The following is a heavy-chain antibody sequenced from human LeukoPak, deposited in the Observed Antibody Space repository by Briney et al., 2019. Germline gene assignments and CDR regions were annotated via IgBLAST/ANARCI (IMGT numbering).Heavy chain of an antibody. CDR3: ARHGAAGPFYYYYYMDV. V-gene: IGHV5-51*01. CDR2: IYPGDSDT. D-gene: IGHD6-13*01. J-gene: IGHJ6*03. CDR1: GYSFTSYW. Sequence: GESLKISCKGSGYSFTSYWIGWVRQMPGKGLEWMGIIYPGDSDTRYSPSFQGQVTISADRSISTAYLQWSSLKASDTAMYYCARHGAAGPFYYYYYMDVWGKGTTVTVSS.